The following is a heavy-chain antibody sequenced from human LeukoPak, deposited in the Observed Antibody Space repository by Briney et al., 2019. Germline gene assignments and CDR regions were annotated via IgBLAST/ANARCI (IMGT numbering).Heavy chain of an antibody. D-gene: IGHD6-13*01. CDR2: IYYSGST. V-gene: IGHV4-59*01. CDR3: ARALRQLVRGAHNWFDP. Sequence: SETLSLTCNVSGGSISSYYWSWIRQPPGKGLEWIGYIYYSGSTNYHPSLKRRVTISVDTSKNQFSLKLSSVTAAETAVYYCARALRQLVRGAHNWFDPGGQGTLVTVSS. CDR1: GGSISSYY. J-gene: IGHJ5*02.